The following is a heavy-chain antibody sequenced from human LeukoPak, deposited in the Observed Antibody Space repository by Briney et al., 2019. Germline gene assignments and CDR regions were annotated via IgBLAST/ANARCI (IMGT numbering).Heavy chain of an antibody. CDR2: ISGSGGST. J-gene: IGHJ4*02. V-gene: IGHV3-23*01. CDR1: GFTFSSYA. D-gene: IGHD2-2*01. Sequence: GVSLRLSCAASGFTFSSYAMSWVRQAPGKGLEWVSAISGSGGSTYYADSVKGRFTISRDNSKNTLYLQMNSLRAEDTAVYYCAKRYCSSTSCEPTGPPDYWGQGTLVTVSS. CDR3: AKRYCSSTSCEPTGPPDY.